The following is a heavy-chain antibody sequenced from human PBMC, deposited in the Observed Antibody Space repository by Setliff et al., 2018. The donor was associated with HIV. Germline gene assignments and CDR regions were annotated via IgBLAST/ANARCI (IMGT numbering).Heavy chain of an antibody. J-gene: IGHJ4*01. Sequence: SVKVSCKTSGGTFSNYGTNWVRQAPGQGLEWMGRIIPRFDITNYPRKFQGGVRLTADKSTSTAYVEVNSLRFEDTAVYYCARVFYYSAGSYSLDYWGQETLVTVSS. CDR3: ARVFYYSAGSYSLDY. CDR2: IIPRFDIT. CDR1: GGTFSNYG. V-gene: IGHV1-69*04. D-gene: IGHD3-10*01.